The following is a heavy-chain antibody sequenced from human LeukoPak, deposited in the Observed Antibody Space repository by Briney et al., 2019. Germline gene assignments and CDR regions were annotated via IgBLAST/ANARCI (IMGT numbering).Heavy chain of an antibody. J-gene: IGHJ4*02. CDR2: IYSDGTT. CDR3: ARGYCGGASCYAGSR. D-gene: IGHD2-2*01. V-gene: IGHV3-53*01. Sequence: GGSLRLSCAASGFTVSSNYMNWVRQAPGKGLEWVSVIYSDGTTYYADSVSGRFTISRDNSKNTLYLQMNSLRAEDTAVYYCARGYCGGASCYAGSRWGQGTLVTVSS. CDR1: GFTVSSNY.